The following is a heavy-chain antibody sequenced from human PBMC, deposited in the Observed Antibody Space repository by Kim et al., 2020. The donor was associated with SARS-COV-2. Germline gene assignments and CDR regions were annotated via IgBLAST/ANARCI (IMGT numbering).Heavy chain of an antibody. D-gene: IGHD2-21*02. Sequence: VKGRFTNSRNNAKNTLYLQMNSLRAEDTAVYYCGEALAYCGGDCYSGIDYWGQGTLVTVSS. CDR3: GEALAYCGGDCYSGIDY. V-gene: IGHV3-23*01. J-gene: IGHJ4*02.